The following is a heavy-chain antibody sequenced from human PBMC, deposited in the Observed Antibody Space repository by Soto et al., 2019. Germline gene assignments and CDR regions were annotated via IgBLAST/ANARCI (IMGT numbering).Heavy chain of an antibody. CDR3: ARDLRDYDILTGHKSHYGMDV. J-gene: IGHJ6*02. Sequence: SETLSLTCAVYGGSFSGYYWSWIRQPPGKGLEWIGEVNHSGSTNYNPSLKSRVTISVDTSKNQFSLKLTSVTAADTALYYCARDLRDYDILTGHKSHYGMDVWGQGTTVT. CDR1: GGSFSGYY. D-gene: IGHD3-9*01. CDR2: VNHSGST. V-gene: IGHV4-34*01.